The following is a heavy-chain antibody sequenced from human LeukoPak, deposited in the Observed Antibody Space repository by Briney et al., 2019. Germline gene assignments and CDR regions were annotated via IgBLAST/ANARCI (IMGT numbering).Heavy chain of an antibody. CDR1: GFTFDDYA. CDR3: AKDSLSYYGSGRNYFDY. D-gene: IGHD3-10*01. V-gene: IGHV3-9*01. J-gene: IGHJ4*02. CDR2: ISWNSGSI. Sequence: GGSLRLSCAASGFTFDDYAMHWVRQAPGKGLEWVSGISWNSGSIGYADSVKGRFTISRDNAKNSLYLQMNSLRAEDTALYYCAKDSLSYYGSGRNYFDYWGQGTLVTVSS.